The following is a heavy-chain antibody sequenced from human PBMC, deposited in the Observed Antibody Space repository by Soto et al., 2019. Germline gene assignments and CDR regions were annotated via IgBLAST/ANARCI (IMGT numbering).Heavy chain of an antibody. CDR2: IYYSGST. J-gene: IGHJ4*02. CDR3: ARHTVATIRPYYFDY. Sequence: SETLSLTCTVSGGSISSYYWSWIRQPPGKGLEWIGYIYYSGSTNYNPSLKSRVTISVDTSKNQFSLKLSSVTAADTAVYYCARHTVATIRPYYFDYWGQGTLVTVSS. CDR1: GGSISSYY. D-gene: IGHD5-12*01. V-gene: IGHV4-59*08.